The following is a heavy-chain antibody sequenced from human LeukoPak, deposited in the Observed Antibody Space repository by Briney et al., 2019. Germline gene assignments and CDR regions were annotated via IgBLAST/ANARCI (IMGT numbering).Heavy chain of an antibody. D-gene: IGHD3-22*01. V-gene: IGHV1-46*01. Sequence: GSSVKVSCKASGGTFSSYAISWVRQAPGQGLEWLGIINPSGGGTSYAQKVQGRVTMTRDTSTSTVYMELSSLRSEDTAVYYCARDQYYDTSGYHGMDVWGQGTTVTVSS. CDR1: GGTFSSYA. CDR2: INPSGGGT. CDR3: ARDQYYDTSGYHGMDV. J-gene: IGHJ6*02.